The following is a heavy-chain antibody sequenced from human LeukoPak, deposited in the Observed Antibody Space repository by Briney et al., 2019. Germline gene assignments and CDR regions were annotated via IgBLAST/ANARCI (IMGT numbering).Heavy chain of an antibody. CDR3: ASSWGIAVANDAFDI. CDR2: IYHSGST. Sequence: SQTLSLTCTVSGGSISSGGYYWSWIRQPPGKGLEWIGYIYHSGSTYYNPSLKSRVTTSVDRSKNQFSLKLSSVTAADTAVYYCASSWGIAVANDAFDIWGQGTMVTVSS. V-gene: IGHV4-30-2*01. D-gene: IGHD6-19*01. CDR1: GGSISSGGYY. J-gene: IGHJ3*02.